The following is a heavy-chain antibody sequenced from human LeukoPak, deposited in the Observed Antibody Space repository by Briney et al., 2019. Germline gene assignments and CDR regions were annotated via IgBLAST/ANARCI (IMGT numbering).Heavy chain of an antibody. CDR2: ISSSGSTV. D-gene: IGHD4-23*01. CDR1: GFTFSDYY. CDR3: ARDPMYNGGNSGAFDF. Sequence: PGGSLRLSCAASGFTFSDYYMNWIRQVPGRGLEWVSYISSSGSTVSYADSVKGRFTISRDNAQNSLWLQMSSLRAEDTAVYYCARDPMYNGGNSGAFDFWGQGTLVTVSS. J-gene: IGHJ3*01. V-gene: IGHV3-11*01.